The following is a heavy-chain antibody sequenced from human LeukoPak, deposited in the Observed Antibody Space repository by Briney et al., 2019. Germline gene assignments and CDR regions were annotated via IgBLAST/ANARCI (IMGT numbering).Heavy chain of an antibody. V-gene: IGHV3-53*01. Sequence: PGGSLRLSCAPSGLTVSSSYMSWVRQAPGKGLEWVSVIYSGGSTYYADSVKGRFTISRDNSTNTLHLQMNSLRAEDTAVYYCARGGGAYCGGDCHRNFDYWGQGTLVTVSS. CDR3: ARGGGAYCGGDCHRNFDY. CDR1: GLTVSSSY. CDR2: IYSGGST. D-gene: IGHD2-21*02. J-gene: IGHJ4*02.